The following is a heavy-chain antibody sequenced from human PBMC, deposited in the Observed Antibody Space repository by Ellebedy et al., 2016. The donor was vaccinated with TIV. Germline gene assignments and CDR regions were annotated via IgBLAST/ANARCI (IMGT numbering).Heavy chain of an antibody. CDR2: INHSGST. J-gene: IGHJ6*03. D-gene: IGHD5-24*01. CDR1: GGSFSGYY. Sequence: GSLRLXXAVYGGSFSGYYWSWIRQPPGKGLEWIGEINHSGSTTCNPSLKSRVTISVDTSKNQFSLKLSSVTAADTAVYYCARLRGDGYNYTIRPRPRYHDYMDVWGKGTAVTVSS. V-gene: IGHV4-34*01. CDR3: ARLRGDGYNYTIRPRPRYHDYMDV.